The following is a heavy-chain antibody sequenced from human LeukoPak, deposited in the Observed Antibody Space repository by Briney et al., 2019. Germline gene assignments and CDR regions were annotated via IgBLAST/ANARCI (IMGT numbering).Heavy chain of an antibody. D-gene: IGHD5-18*01. J-gene: IGHJ4*02. V-gene: IGHV1-2*02. CDR3: ARGRRYTAMGEHFDY. CDR2: INPNSGDT. CDR1: GYTFTGYY. Sequence: ASVKVSCKASGYTFTGYYMHWVRQAPGQGLEWMGWINPNSGDTNYAQKFQGRVTITRNTSISTAYMELSSLRSEDTAVYYCARGRRYTAMGEHFDYWGQGTLVTVSS.